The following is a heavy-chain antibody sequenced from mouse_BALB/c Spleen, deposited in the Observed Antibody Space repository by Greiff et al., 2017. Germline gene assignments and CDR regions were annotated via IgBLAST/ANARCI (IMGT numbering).Heavy chain of an antibody. V-gene: IGHV1S81*02. CDR1: GYTFTSYW. CDR2: INPSNGRT. D-gene: IGHD1-1*01. Sequence: QVQLQQPGAELVKPGASVKLSCKASGYTFTSYWMHWVKQRPGQGLEWIGEINPSNGRTNYNEKFKSKATLTVDKSSSTAYMQLSSLTSEDSAVYYCARCYYGSSWYFDVWGAGTTVTVSS. J-gene: IGHJ1*01. CDR3: ARCYYGSSWYFDV.